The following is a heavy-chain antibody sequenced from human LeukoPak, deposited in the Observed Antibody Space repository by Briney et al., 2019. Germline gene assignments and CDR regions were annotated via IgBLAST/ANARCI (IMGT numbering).Heavy chain of an antibody. CDR1: GYTFTGYY. Sequence: GASVKVSCKASGYTFTGYYMHWVRQAPGQGLGWMGWVNPNSGGTNYTQKFQGRVTMTRDTSISAAYMELSRLRSDDTAGYYCARSYDYVWGSYRYFGYWGQGTLVTVSS. V-gene: IGHV1-2*02. J-gene: IGHJ4*02. CDR3: ARSYDYVWGSYRYFGY. CDR2: VNPNSGGT. D-gene: IGHD3-16*02.